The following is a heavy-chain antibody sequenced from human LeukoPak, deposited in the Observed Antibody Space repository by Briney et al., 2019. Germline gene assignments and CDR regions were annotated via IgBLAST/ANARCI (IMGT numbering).Heavy chain of an antibody. Sequence: PGGSLRLSCAASGFTYSTYSMNWVRQAPGKGLEWVSVIYSGGSIYYADAVKGRFTISRDSSRNTLYLQMNSLRAEDTAVYYCARDDYSGPSGYWGQGTLVTVSS. J-gene: IGHJ4*02. CDR2: IYSGGSI. CDR1: GFTYSTYS. V-gene: IGHV3-66*01. CDR3: ARDDYSGPSGY. D-gene: IGHD4-11*01.